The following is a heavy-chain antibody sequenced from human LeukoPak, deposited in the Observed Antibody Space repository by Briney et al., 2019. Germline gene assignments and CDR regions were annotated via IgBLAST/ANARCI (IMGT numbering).Heavy chain of an antibody. CDR3: ARDYGDYVNYYGMDV. CDR1: GGSISSYY. CDR2: IYTSGST. D-gene: IGHD4-17*01. V-gene: IGHV4-4*07. Sequence: SETLSLTCTVSGGSISSYYWSWIRQPAGKGLEWIGRIYTSGSTYYNPSLKSRVTISVDTSKNQFSLKLSSVTAADMAVYYCARDYGDYVNYYGMDVWGQGTTVTVSS. J-gene: IGHJ6*02.